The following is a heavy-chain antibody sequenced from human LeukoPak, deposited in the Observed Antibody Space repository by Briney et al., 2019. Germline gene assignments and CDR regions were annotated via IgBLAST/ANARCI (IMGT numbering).Heavy chain of an antibody. D-gene: IGHD5-18*01. J-gene: IGHJ4*02. V-gene: IGHV4-59*08. Sequence: PSETLSLTCTVSGGSISSSYWNWIRQPPGKGLEWIGHIYYSGSTNYNPSLKSRVTVSVDTSKNQFSLKLSSVTAADTAVYYCARRRYGYYFDYWGQGTLVTVFS. CDR2: IYYSGST. CDR3: ARRRYGYYFDY. CDR1: GGSISSSY.